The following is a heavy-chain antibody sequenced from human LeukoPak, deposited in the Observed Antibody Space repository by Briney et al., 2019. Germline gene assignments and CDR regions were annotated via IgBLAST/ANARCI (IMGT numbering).Heavy chain of an antibody. CDR1: GFTFSSYG. J-gene: IGHJ4*02. CDR3: AKYGSFNYFDTSPDY. CDR2: ISYDESNK. D-gene: IGHD3-22*01. V-gene: IGHV3-30*18. Sequence: GGSLRLSCAASGFTFSSYGMHWVRQAPGKGLEWVAVISYDESNKNYADSVKGRFTISRDNSKNTLYLQMNSLRVEDTAVYFCAKYGSFNYFDTSPDYWGQGTLVTVSS.